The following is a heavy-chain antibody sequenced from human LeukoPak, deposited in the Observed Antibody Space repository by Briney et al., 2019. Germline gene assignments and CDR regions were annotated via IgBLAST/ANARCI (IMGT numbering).Heavy chain of an antibody. Sequence: SETLSLTCTVSGGSISSGGYYWSWIRQHPGKGLEWIGYIYYSGNTYYSPSLKSRLIISIDTSKNQFSLKLSSVTAADTAVYYCARGQDDYSSFYTWFDPWGQGTLVAVSS. V-gene: IGHV4-31*03. CDR1: GGSISSGGYY. J-gene: IGHJ5*02. CDR3: ARGQDDYSSFYTWFDP. CDR2: IYYSGNT. D-gene: IGHD4-11*01.